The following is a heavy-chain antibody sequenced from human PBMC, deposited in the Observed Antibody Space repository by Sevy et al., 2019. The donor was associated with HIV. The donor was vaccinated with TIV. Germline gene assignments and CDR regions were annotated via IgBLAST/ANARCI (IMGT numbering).Heavy chain of an antibody. CDR2: INHSGST. CDR3: ARGWFGYCSGGSCYGMDV. CDR1: GGSFSGYY. J-gene: IGHJ6*02. D-gene: IGHD2-15*01. Sequence: SETLSLTCAVNGGSFSGYYWSWIRQPPGKGLEWIGEINHSGSTNYNPSLKSRVTISVDTSKNQFSLKLSSVTAADTAVYYCARGWFGYCSGGSCYGMDVWGQGTTVTVSS. V-gene: IGHV4-34*01.